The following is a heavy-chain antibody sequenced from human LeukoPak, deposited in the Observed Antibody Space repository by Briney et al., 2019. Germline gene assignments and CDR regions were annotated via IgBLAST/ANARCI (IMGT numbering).Heavy chain of an antibody. V-gene: IGHV4-34*01. CDR2: INHSGST. CDR3: ARAWPTFDY. Sequence: SETLSLTCAVYGGSFSGYYWSWIRQPPGKGLEWIGEINHSGSTYYNPSLKSRVTISVDRSKNQFSLKLSSVTAADTAVYYCARAWPTFDYWGQGTLVTVSS. CDR1: GGSFSGYY. J-gene: IGHJ4*02.